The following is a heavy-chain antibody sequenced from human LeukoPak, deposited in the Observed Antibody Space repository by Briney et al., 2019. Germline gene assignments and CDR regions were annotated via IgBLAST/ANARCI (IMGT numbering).Heavy chain of an antibody. J-gene: IGHJ3*02. V-gene: IGHV5-51*01. CDR2: IYPGDSDT. D-gene: IGHD2-8*02. CDR1: GYRFTSYW. CDR3: ARHEAITAGNAFDI. Sequence: GESLKISCKGSGYRFTSYWIGWVRQMPGKGLEWMGIIYPGDSDTRYSPSFQGQVSISADKSITTGYLQWRSLKASDTAMYYCARHEAITAGNAFDIWGQGTMVTVSS.